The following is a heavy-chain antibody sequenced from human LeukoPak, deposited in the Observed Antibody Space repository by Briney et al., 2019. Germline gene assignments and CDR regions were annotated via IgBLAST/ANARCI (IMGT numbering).Heavy chain of an antibody. CDR2: ISYDGSNK. CDR1: GFTFSSYA. Sequence: HPGGSLRLSCAASGFTFSSYAMHWVRQAPGKGLEWVAVISYDGSNKYYADSVKGRFTISRDNSKNTLYLQMNSLRAEDTAVYYCARVPDTVNIFDYWGQGTLVTVSS. CDR3: ARVPDTVNIFDY. J-gene: IGHJ4*02. V-gene: IGHV3-30*04. D-gene: IGHD4-17*01.